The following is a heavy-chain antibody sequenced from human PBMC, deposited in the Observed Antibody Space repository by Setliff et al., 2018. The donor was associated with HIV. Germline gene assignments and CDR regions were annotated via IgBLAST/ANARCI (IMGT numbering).Heavy chain of an antibody. J-gene: IGHJ4*02. CDR1: GFTFGDYA. V-gene: IGHV3-49*04. CDR3: GGLRYYADGAWHGGDY. CDR2: IRSNAYGGTT. D-gene: IGHD2-8*01. Sequence: PGGSLRLSCTASGFTFGDYAMSWVRLAPGKGLEWVGFIRSNAYGGTTEYAASVKGRFTISRDDSKSIAYLQMNSLKTEDTAVYYCGGLRYYADGAWHGGDYWGQGSLVTVSS.